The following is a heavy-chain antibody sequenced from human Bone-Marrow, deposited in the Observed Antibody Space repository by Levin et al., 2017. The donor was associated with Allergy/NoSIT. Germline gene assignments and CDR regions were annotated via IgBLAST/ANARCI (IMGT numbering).Heavy chain of an antibody. D-gene: IGHD2-15*01. J-gene: IGHJ6*02. CDR3: ARVALGYCSGRICSPYLDV. V-gene: IGHV3-13*01. CDR1: GFTFSSYD. CDR2: IGTGGET. Sequence: GESLKISCVTSGFTFSSYDMHWVRQTRGKGLEWVSAIGTGGETYYPGSVKGRFTISRENARNSLYLQIDTLNVDDTGVYYCARVALGYCSGRICSPYLDVWGQGTTVTVSS.